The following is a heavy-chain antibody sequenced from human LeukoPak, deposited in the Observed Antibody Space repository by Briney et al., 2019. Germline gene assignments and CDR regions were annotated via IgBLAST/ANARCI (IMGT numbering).Heavy chain of an antibody. Sequence: SQTLSLTCAISGDSVSSNSAAWNWIRQSPSRGLEWLGRTYYRSKWYNDYAVSVKSRITINPDTSKNQFSLQLNSVTPEDTAVYYCARERRGYCNGGSCYSSRYNWFDPWGQGTLVTVSS. D-gene: IGHD2-15*01. V-gene: IGHV6-1*01. CDR2: TYYRSKWYN. CDR1: GDSVSSNSAA. J-gene: IGHJ5*02. CDR3: ARERRGYCNGGSCYSSRYNWFDP.